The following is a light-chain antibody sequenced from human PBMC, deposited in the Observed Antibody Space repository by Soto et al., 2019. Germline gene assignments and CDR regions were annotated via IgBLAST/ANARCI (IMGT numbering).Light chain of an antibody. CDR1: QSISNW. Sequence: DIQMTQSPSTLFASVGDKITITCRASQSISNWLAWYQQKPGKAPKLLIYKASTLQSGVPSRFSGSGSGTEFTLAISSLQPDDSATYYCQQYNDNWTFGQGTKVDIK. CDR3: QQYNDNWT. J-gene: IGKJ1*01. V-gene: IGKV1-5*03. CDR2: KAS.